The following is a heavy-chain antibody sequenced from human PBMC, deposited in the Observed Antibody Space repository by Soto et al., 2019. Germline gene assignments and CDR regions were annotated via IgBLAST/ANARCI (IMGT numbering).Heavy chain of an antibody. CDR1: GFPFTTYG. CDR3: VGGQYYFDS. D-gene: IGHD3-10*01. J-gene: IGHJ4*02. V-gene: IGHV3-30*03. Sequence: QVQLVESGGGVVQPGRSLRLSCAASGFPFTTYGMHWVREGPGKVLEWVAVISYDGSNTYYADSVKGRFTISGDNSKNTLYLEMNSLRPEDRALYYCVGGQYYFDSRGQGTLVTVSS. CDR2: ISYDGSNT.